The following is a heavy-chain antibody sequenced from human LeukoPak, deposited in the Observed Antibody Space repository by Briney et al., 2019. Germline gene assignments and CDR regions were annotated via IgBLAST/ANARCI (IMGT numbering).Heavy chain of an antibody. Sequence: SETLSLTCAVYGGSFSGYYWSWIRQPPGKGLEWIGEINHSGSTNYNPSLKSRVTISVDTSKNQFSLKLSSVTAADTAVYYCARGLWDFWSGSQYYFDYWGQGTLVTVSS. CDR3: ARGLWDFWSGSQYYFDY. CDR1: GGSFSGYY. D-gene: IGHD3-3*01. J-gene: IGHJ4*02. V-gene: IGHV4-34*01. CDR2: INHSGST.